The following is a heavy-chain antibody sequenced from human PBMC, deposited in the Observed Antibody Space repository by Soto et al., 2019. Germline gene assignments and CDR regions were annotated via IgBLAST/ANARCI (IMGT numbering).Heavy chain of an antibody. D-gene: IGHD6-13*01. Sequence: PSETLSLTCTVSDDSISSYYWNWIRQPPGKGLEWIGYIYYSGSTNYNPSLKSRVTISVDTSKNQFSLKLSSVTAADTAVYYCARSSSGYYNWFDPWGQGTLVTVS. CDR3: ARSSSGYYNWFDP. CDR2: IYYSGST. V-gene: IGHV4-59*01. J-gene: IGHJ5*02. CDR1: DDSISSYY.